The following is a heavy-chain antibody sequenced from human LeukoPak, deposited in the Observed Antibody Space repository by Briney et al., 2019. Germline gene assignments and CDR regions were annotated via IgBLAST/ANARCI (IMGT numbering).Heavy chain of an antibody. Sequence: HPGGSLRLSCAASGFTFSSYSMNWVRQAPGKGLEWVSYISSSSTTIYYADSVKGRFTISRDNAKNSLCLQMNSLRAEDTAVYYCARGHLPYYGDYSLAVWAFDIWGQGTMVTVSS. J-gene: IGHJ3*02. CDR2: ISSSSTTI. V-gene: IGHV3-48*01. CDR3: ARGHLPYYGDYSLAVWAFDI. D-gene: IGHD4-17*01. CDR1: GFTFSSYS.